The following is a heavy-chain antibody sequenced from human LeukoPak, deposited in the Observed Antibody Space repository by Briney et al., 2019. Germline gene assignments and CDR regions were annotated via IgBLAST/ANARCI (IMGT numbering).Heavy chain of an antibody. D-gene: IGHD3-10*01. Sequence: SETLSLTCTVSGDSISNDYWTWIRQPPVKGLEWIGYIDYSGYTNYNPSLKSRVTISVDTSKNQFSLKVRSVTAADTAVYYCARDSALGSGSFRFDPWGQGTLVTVSS. CDR3: ARDSALGSGSFRFDP. V-gene: IGHV4-59*01. CDR2: IDYSGYT. J-gene: IGHJ5*02. CDR1: GDSISNDY.